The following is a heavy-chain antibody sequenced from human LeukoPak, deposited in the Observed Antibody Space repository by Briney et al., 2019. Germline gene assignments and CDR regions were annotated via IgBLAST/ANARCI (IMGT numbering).Heavy chain of an antibody. CDR3: AKDRSPGIAVAGTGYYFDY. CDR1: GFTFLSYA. V-gene: IGHV3-30-3*01. D-gene: IGHD6-19*01. Sequence: PGGSLRLSCSASGFTFLSYAIYWVRQAPGMGLEWVAAISYDGSSKYYADSVKGRFTISRDNSKNTLYLQMNSLRAEDTAVYYCAKDRSPGIAVAGTGYYFDYWGQGTLVTVSS. CDR2: ISYDGSSK. J-gene: IGHJ4*02.